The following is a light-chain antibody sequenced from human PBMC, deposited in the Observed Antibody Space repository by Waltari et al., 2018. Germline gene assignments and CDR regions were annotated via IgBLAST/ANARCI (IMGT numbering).Light chain of an antibody. CDR3: QQSYSTPRT. V-gene: IGKV1-39*01. CDR1: QSISSY. Sequence: DIQMTQSQSYLSESVGDIVTITCRASQSISSYLNWYQQKPGKAPKLLINSSSSFQSGVSSRFSGSGSGTDFTLTISSLQPEDFATYYCQQSYSTPRTFGQGTKVEIK. J-gene: IGKJ1*01. CDR2: SSS.